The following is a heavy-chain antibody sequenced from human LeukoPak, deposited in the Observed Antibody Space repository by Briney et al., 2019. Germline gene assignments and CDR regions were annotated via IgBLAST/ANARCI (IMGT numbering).Heavy chain of an antibody. CDR1: GFTFSSYA. Sequence: PGGSLRLSCAASGFTFSSYAMSWVRQAPGKGLEWVSAISGSGGSTYYADSVKGRFTISRDNSKNTLYLQMNSLRAEDTAVYYCARAIPREDFWSGYYYWGQGTLVTVSS. D-gene: IGHD3-3*01. V-gene: IGHV3-23*01. CDR2: ISGSGGST. J-gene: IGHJ4*02. CDR3: ARAIPREDFWSGYYY.